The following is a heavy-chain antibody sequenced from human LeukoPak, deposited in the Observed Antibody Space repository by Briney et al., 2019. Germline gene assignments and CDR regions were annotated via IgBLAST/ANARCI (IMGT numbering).Heavy chain of an antibody. D-gene: IGHD6-19*01. Sequence: SETLPLTCAVYGGSFSGYYWSWIRQPPGKGLEWIGEINHSGSTNYNPSLKSRVTISVDTSKNQFSLKLSSVTAADTAVYYCARGRIAVYDYWGQGTLVTVSS. V-gene: IGHV4-34*01. CDR2: INHSGST. CDR3: ARGRIAVYDY. CDR1: GGSFSGYY. J-gene: IGHJ4*02.